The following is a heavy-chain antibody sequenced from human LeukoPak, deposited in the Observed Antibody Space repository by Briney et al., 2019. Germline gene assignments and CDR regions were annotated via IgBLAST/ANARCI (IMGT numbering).Heavy chain of an antibody. D-gene: IGHD6-19*01. Sequence: SETLSLTCTVSGGSISSYYWSWIRQPPGKGLEWIGYIYYSGSTNYNPSLKSRVTISVDTSKNQFSLKLSSVTAADTAVYYCARSDLYLAVAGEDAFDIWGQGTMVTVSS. V-gene: IGHV4-59*08. CDR3: ARSDLYLAVAGEDAFDI. CDR2: IYYSGST. J-gene: IGHJ3*02. CDR1: GGSISSYY.